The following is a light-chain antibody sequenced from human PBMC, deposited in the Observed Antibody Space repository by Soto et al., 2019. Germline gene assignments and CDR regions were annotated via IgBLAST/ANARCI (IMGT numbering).Light chain of an antibody. J-gene: IGKJ2*01. Sequence: DIQMTQSPSSLSASVGDRVTITCQASQDISNYLNWYQQKPGKAPKLLIYDASNLETGVPSRFSGRGSGTDFTFTISSLQPEDIATYYCHQYDNLPYTFGQGTKLEIK. CDR1: QDISNY. CDR2: DAS. V-gene: IGKV1-33*01. CDR3: HQYDNLPYT.